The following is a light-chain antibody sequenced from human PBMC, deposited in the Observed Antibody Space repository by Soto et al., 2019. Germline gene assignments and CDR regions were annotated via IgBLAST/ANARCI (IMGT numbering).Light chain of an antibody. J-gene: IGKJ3*01. CDR1: QSRN. V-gene: IGKV3-11*01. Sequence: EIVLTQSPATLSLSPGERATLSCRASQSRNIAWYQQKPGQAPRLLIYDASNRATGIPARFSGSGSGTDFTLTISSLEPEDFAVYYCQQRSNWPRGVTFGPGTKVNV. CDR2: DAS. CDR3: QQRSNWPRGVT.